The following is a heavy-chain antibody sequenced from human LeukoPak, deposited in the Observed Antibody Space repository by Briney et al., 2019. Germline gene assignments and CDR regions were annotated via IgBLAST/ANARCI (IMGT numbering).Heavy chain of an antibody. Sequence: PSETLSLTCAVSGGSISSGGYSWSCIRQPPGKGLECIGYIYHSGSTYYNPSLKSRVTISVDRSKNQFSLKLSSVTAADTAVYYCASGGAAMDLYYFDYWGQGTLVTVSS. CDR3: ASGGAAMDLYYFDY. D-gene: IGHD5-18*01. CDR1: GGSISSGGYS. CDR2: IYHSGST. V-gene: IGHV4-30-2*01. J-gene: IGHJ4*02.